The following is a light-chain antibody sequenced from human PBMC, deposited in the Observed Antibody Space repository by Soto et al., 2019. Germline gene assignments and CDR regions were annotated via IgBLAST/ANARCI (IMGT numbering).Light chain of an antibody. J-gene: IGKJ5*01. CDR1: ESVSSN. V-gene: IGKV3-15*01. Sequence: VMTQSPATLSVSPGERATLSCRASESVSSNLAWYQQRPGQAPRLLIYGASTRATDTPVRFRGSGSGTEFTLTISSLQSEDVAVYYCQQHNNWPLSIIFGQGTRLESK. CDR3: QQHNNWPLSII. CDR2: GAS.